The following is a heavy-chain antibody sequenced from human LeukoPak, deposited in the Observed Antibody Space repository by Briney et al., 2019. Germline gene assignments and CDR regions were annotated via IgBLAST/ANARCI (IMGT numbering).Heavy chain of an antibody. Sequence: GGSLRLSCVVSGFTFSSYAMSWVRQAPGKGLEWVSGISGSGGSTYYADSVKGRFTISRDNSKNTLYLQMNSLRAEDTAVYYCAKDFRMATSYFDYWGQGTLVTVSS. J-gene: IGHJ4*02. CDR3: AKDFRMATSYFDY. D-gene: IGHD5-24*01. CDR1: GFTFSSYA. V-gene: IGHV3-23*01. CDR2: ISGSGGST.